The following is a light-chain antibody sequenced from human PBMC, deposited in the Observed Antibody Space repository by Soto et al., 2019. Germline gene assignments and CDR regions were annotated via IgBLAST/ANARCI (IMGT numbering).Light chain of an antibody. CDR3: HQYDDGPYT. CDR1: RSVSASY. V-gene: IGKV3-15*01. Sequence: ETVLTQSPGTLSLSPGERATLSCRASRSVSASYLAWYQQIPGQTPRLLIYGASTRATGIPVRFSGSGSGTEFTLTISSLQSEDFAVYYCHQYDDGPYTFGQGTKVEI. J-gene: IGKJ2*01. CDR2: GAS.